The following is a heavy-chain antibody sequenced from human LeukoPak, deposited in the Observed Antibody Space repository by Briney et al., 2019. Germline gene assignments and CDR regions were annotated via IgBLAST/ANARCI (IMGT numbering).Heavy chain of an antibody. V-gene: IGHV3-15*01. CDR1: GFTFSNAW. J-gene: IGHJ4*02. CDR2: SKSKTDGRPT. Sequence: PGGALRLSCAACGFTFSNAWMRWLRQAPGRGREWVGRSKSKTDGRPTDYAAPVKGRFTISRDDSKNTLYLQMNSLKTEDTAVYYCTSAMITFGGVIVLLPDYWGQGTLVTVSS. CDR3: TSAMITFGGVIVLLPDY. D-gene: IGHD3-16*02.